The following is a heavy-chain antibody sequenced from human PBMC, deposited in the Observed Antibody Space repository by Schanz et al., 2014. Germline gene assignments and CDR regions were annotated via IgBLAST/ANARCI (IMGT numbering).Heavy chain of an antibody. CDR3: ARPRFDYGEVDY. V-gene: IGHV3-23*04. J-gene: IGHJ4*02. D-gene: IGHD4-17*01. CDR1: GFDFNSYS. Sequence: EGQLAESGGGLVQPGGSLRLSCEASGFDFNSYSMNWVRQAPGKGLEWVSAISGSGGSTYYADSVRGRFTISRDRFQNTLYLRMSSLRAEDTAVYYCARPRFDYGEVDYWGQGTLVTVSS. CDR2: ISGSGGST.